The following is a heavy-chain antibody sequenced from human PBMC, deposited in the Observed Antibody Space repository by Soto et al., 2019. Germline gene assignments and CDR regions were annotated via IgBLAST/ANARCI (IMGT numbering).Heavy chain of an antibody. CDR3: ARDLAVGLVDY. D-gene: IGHD6-19*01. Sequence: ASVKVSCKASGYTFTSYGISWVRQAPGQGLEKMGWISAYNGKTNYAQKLQGRVTMTTDTSTSTAYMELRSLISDDMAVYYCARDLAVGLVDYWGQGTLVTVSS. V-gene: IGHV1-18*03. CDR2: ISAYNGKT. J-gene: IGHJ4*02. CDR1: GYTFTSYG.